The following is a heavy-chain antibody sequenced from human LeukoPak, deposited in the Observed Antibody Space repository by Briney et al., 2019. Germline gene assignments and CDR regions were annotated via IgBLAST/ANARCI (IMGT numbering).Heavy chain of an antibody. CDR1: GFTFSSYW. D-gene: IGHD2-2*01. CDR2: IKQDGSER. J-gene: IGHJ5*02. V-gene: IGHV3-7*01. CDR3: ARDDCSSISCYHNWFDP. Sequence: GGSLRLTCAASGFTFSSYWMSWVRQAPGKGLEWVANIKQDGSERYYVDSVKGRFTISRDNAKNSLYLQMNSLRAEDTAVYYCARDDCSSISCYHNWFDPWGQGTLVTVSS.